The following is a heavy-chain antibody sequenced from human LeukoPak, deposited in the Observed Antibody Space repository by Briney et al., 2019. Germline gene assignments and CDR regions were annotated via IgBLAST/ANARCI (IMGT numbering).Heavy chain of an antibody. V-gene: IGHV4-4*07. CDR3: ARGGVDWTFDY. D-gene: IGHD3-9*01. CDR1: GGSISSYY. Sequence: SETLSLTCTVSGGSISSYYWSWIRQPAGKGLEWIGYNYTSGSTNYNHSLKSRVTMSVDTSKNQFVLKLSSVTAADTAVYYCARGGVDWTFDYWGQGTLVTVSS. CDR2: NYTSGST. J-gene: IGHJ4*02.